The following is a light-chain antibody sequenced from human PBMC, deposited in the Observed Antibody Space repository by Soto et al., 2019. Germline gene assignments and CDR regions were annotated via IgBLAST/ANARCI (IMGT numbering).Light chain of an antibody. V-gene: IGKV3D-15*01. J-gene: IGKJ1*01. Sequence: EIVMTPSPATLSVSPGERATLSCRASQSVSSNLAWYQQKPGQAPRLLIYGASSRATGIPDRFSGSGSGTDFTLTISSLQSEDFAVYYCQQYNDWPRTFGQGTKVE. CDR1: QSVSSN. CDR2: GAS. CDR3: QQYNDWPRT.